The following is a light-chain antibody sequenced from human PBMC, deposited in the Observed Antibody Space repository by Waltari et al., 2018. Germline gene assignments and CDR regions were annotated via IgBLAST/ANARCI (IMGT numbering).Light chain of an antibody. CDR2: YDS. CDR1: NIESKS. CDR3: QVWDANTDPGV. V-gene: IGLV3-21*04. Sequence: SYVLTQPPSVSVAPGKTASITCGGNNIESKSVHWYQQKPGQAPILVISYDSDRPSGIPERFSGSNYGNTATLTISRVEAGDEADYCCQVWDANTDPGVFGTGTEVTVL. J-gene: IGLJ1*01.